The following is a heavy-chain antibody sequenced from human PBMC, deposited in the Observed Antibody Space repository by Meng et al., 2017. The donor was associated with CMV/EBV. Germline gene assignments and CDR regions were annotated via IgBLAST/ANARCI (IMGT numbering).Heavy chain of an antibody. V-gene: IGHV1-8*01. D-gene: IGHD2-21*01. J-gene: IGHJ4*02. CDR3: ARDISKLWGWGY. CDR2: MNPHSGNT. CDR1: GYIFTTYD. Sequence: ASVNASCKASGYIFTTYDVHWVRQATGLGLEWMGWMNPHSGNTGYAQKFQGRVTMTRDTSINTAYMELSSLKSEDTAVYYCARDISKLWGWGYWGQGTLVTVSS.